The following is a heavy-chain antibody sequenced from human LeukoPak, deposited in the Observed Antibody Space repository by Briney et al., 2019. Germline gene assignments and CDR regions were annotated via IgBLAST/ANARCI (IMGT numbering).Heavy chain of an antibody. CDR2: IRQDGNKK. CDR1: GFTFRDYW. Sequence: GGSLRLSCAASGFTFRDYWMSWVRQAPGKGLEWVASIRQDGNKKDYLDSVKGRFTISRDNAKNSLYLQMNSLRDEDTAVYYCARVPSYYYDSSVYFDYWGQGTLVTVSS. D-gene: IGHD3-22*01. V-gene: IGHV3-7*01. J-gene: IGHJ4*02. CDR3: ARVPSYYYDSSVYFDY.